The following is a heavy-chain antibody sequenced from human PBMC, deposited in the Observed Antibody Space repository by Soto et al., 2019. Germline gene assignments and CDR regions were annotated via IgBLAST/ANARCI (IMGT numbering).Heavy chain of an antibody. CDR2: IDPSDSYT. J-gene: IGHJ6*02. CDR1: ECSFTNYW. V-gene: IGHV5-10-1*01. CDR3: ARRENFLDV. D-gene: IGHD1-26*01. Sequence: GESLKISCNGSECSFTNYWISWVRQMPGKGLEWMGRIDPSDSYTNYSPSFQGHVTISADKSISTAYLQWSSLKASDTAMYYCARRENFLDVWGQGTTVTVSS.